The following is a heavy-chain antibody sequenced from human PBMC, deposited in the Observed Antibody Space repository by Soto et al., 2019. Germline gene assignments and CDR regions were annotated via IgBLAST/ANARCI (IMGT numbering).Heavy chain of an antibody. D-gene: IGHD3-3*01. V-gene: IGHV1-8*01. CDR2: MNPNSGNT. CDR3: ARGGDSWSGTNDDFDI. J-gene: IGHJ3*02. Sequence: GPSVKVSCKASGYTFTSYDINWVRQATGQGLEWMGWMNPNSGNTGYAQKFQGRVTMTRNTSISTAYMELSSLRSEDTAVYYCARGGDSWSGTNDDFDIWGQGTMVT. CDR1: GYTFTSYD.